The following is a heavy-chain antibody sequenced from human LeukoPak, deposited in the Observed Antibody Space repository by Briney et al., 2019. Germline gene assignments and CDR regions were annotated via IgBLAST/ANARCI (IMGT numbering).Heavy chain of an antibody. CDR3: ATAGRYDFWSGHPY. CDR2: MNPNSGNT. Sequence: GASVKVSCKASGYTFSTCDINWVRQATGQGLEWMGWMNPNSGNTGFAHKFQGRVTVTEDTSTDTACMELSSLRSQDTAVYYCATAGRYDFWSGHPYWGQGTLVTVSS. D-gene: IGHD3-3*01. J-gene: IGHJ4*02. CDR1: GYTFSTCD. V-gene: IGHV1-8*01.